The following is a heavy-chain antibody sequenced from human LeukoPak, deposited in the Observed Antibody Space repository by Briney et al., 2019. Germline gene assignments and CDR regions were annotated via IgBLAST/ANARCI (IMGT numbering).Heavy chain of an antibody. D-gene: IGHD6-19*01. J-gene: IGHJ4*02. CDR2: ISGYNGNT. CDR1: GYTFTSFG. CDR3: ARDGSSSGWYLDY. V-gene: IGHV1-18*01. Sequence: ASVKVSCKTPGYTFTSFGISWVRQAPGQGLEWMGWISGYNGNTKYAQKFEGRVTMTTDASTTTAFMEVRSLRSDDTAVYFCARDGSSSGWYLDYWGQGTLVTVSS.